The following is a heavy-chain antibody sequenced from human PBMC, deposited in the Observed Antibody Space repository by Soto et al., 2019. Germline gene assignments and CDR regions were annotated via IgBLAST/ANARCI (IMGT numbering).Heavy chain of an antibody. Sequence: GASLTISCEASGYNSNTYWLAWVRQMPGKGLKWMGVIYPSDSDIRYSPSSQGQVTSSANKSITTAYLQWSSLKAWDSCIYYCAKPQRLSSSSSPRDNWFDPSGQGTLVTVSS. J-gene: IGHJ5*02. D-gene: IGHD6-25*01. V-gene: IGHV5-51*01. CDR1: GYNSNTYW. CDR3: AKPQRLSSSSSPRDNWFDP. CDR2: IYPSDSDI.